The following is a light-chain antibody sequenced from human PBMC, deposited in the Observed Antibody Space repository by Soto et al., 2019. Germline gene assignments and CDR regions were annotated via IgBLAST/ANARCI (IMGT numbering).Light chain of an antibody. CDR3: SSYTGSSTPV. CDR1: SSDVGGYNY. J-gene: IGLJ3*02. Sequence: QPASVSGSPGQSITISCTGTSSDVGGYNYVSWYQHHPGKAPKLMIYEVSNRPSGVSNRFSGSKSGNTASLTISGLQAEDEADYYCSSYTGSSTPVFGGGTKLTVL. CDR2: EVS. V-gene: IGLV2-14*01.